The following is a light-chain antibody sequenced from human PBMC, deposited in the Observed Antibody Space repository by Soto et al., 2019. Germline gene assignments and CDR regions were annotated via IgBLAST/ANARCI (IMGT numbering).Light chain of an antibody. CDR2: SND. J-gene: IGLJ2*01. CDR3: AAWDDTLRARV. Sequence: QSVLAQPTSASGTPGQRVTISCSGSNPNIGRNDVTWYQQVPGTAPQCLIYSNDQRPSGVPDRISGSRSGTSASLAISGLQSGDEAEYYCAAWDDTLRARVFGGGTKVTVL. CDR1: NPNIGRND. V-gene: IGLV1-44*01.